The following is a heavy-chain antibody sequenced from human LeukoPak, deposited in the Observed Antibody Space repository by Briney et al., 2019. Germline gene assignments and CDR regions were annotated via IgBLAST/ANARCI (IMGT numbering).Heavy chain of an antibody. Sequence: ASVKVSCKVSGYTLTELSMHWVRQAPGKGLEWMGGFDPEDGETIYAQKFQGRVTMTEDTSTDTAYMELSSLGSEDTAVYYCATVEAVAGYFDYWGQGTLVTVSS. V-gene: IGHV1-24*01. CDR3: ATVEAVAGYFDY. D-gene: IGHD6-19*01. CDR2: FDPEDGET. CDR1: GYTLTELS. J-gene: IGHJ4*02.